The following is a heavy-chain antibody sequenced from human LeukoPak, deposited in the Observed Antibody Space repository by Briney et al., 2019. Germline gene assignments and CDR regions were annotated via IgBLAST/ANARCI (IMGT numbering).Heavy chain of an antibody. Sequence: GGSLKLSCAASGFTFSTYAMSCVRQAPGKGLEWGSCISGSGDVTSYADSVKGRFTISRDTSKNTLYLQMNSLRADDTAVYYCAKTTGGTYKGFFGYGGQGTLVTVSS. CDR1: GFTFSTYA. CDR2: ISGSGDVT. D-gene: IGHD1-26*01. CDR3: AKTTGGTYKGFFGY. V-gene: IGHV3-23*01. J-gene: IGHJ4*02.